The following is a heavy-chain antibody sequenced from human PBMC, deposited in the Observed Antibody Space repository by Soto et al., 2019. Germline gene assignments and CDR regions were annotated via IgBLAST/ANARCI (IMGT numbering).Heavy chain of an antibody. J-gene: IGHJ4*02. D-gene: IGHD2-21*02. Sequence: EVQLLESGGGLVQPGGSLRLSCAVSGFTFSNYAMTWVRQAPGKGLEWVSLMSGNGGRIVYADSVKGRFTISRDNSKNPLYLQTNSLRLEATAVYYCVKDPVSGGSGGAWFDYWGQGTLVTVSS. CDR2: MSGNGGRI. CDR1: GFTFSNYA. V-gene: IGHV3-23*01. CDR3: VKDPVSGGSGGAWFDY.